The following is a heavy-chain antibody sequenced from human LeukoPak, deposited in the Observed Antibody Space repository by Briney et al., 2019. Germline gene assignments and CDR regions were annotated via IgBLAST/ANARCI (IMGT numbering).Heavy chain of an antibody. J-gene: IGHJ6*02. CDR1: GFTFSSYS. CDR3: ARDAYDSSGYYSFYYYYGMDV. V-gene: IGHV3-21*01. CDR2: ISSSSSYI. D-gene: IGHD3-22*01. Sequence: GGSLRLSCAASGFTFSSYSMNWVRQAPGKGLEWVSSISSSSSYIYYADSVKGRFTIPRDNAKNSLYLQMNSLRAEDTAVYYCARDAYDSSGYYSFYYYYGMDVWGQGTTVTVSS.